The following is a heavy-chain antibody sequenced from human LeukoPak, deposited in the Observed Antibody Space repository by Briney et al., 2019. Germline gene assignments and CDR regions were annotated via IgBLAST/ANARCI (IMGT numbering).Heavy chain of an antibody. CDR2: INTGNGNT. Sequence: ASVKVSCKASGYTFTNYAMHWVRQAPEQRLEWMGWINTGNGNTKYSQNFQGRVTITRDTSASTAYMELSSLRSEDTAVYYCAKGYGDHVYYYYGMDVWGQGTTVTVSS. V-gene: IGHV1-3*04. CDR1: GYTFTNYA. D-gene: IGHD4-17*01. J-gene: IGHJ6*02. CDR3: AKGYGDHVYYYYGMDV.